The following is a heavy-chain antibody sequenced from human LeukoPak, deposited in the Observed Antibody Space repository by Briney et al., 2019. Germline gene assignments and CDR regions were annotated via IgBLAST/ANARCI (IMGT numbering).Heavy chain of an antibody. CDR1: GFTFSSYW. D-gene: IGHD5-18*01. CDR2: MSYDGSDK. CDR3: AREGVDTAMGNGGYFDY. V-gene: IGHV3-30*03. J-gene: IGHJ4*02. Sequence: GGSLRLSCAASGFTFSSYWMSWVRQAPGKGLEWVAFMSYDGSDKYYTDSVKGRFTISRDNSKNTLYLQMNSLRAEDTAVYYCAREGVDTAMGNGGYFDYWGQGTLVTVSS.